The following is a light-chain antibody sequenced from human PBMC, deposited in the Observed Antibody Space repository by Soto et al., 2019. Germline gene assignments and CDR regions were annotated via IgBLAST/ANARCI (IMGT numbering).Light chain of an antibody. CDR1: SSNIGAGYG. CDR2: GNS. Sequence: QSVLTQPPSVSGAPGQRVTISCSGTSSNIGAGYGVHWYQQLPGTAPKLLIYGNSNRLSGVPDRFSGSKSGTSASLAITGLQAEDEADYYCQSYDSSLSHWLFGGGTKLTVL. J-gene: IGLJ3*02. CDR3: QSYDSSLSHWL. V-gene: IGLV1-40*01.